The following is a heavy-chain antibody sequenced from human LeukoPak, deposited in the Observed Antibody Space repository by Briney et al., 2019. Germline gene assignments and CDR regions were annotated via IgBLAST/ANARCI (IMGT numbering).Heavy chain of an antibody. CDR1: GLTLSTYM. Sequence: GGSLRLSCAASGLTLSTYMMNWVRQAPGKGLEWVSSISRSSSYICYAESVKGRFTISRDNAKNSLYLQMNSLRAEDTAVYYCARDFYGDYVAAFDIWGQGTMVTVSS. D-gene: IGHD4-17*01. V-gene: IGHV3-21*01. CDR2: ISRSSSYI. J-gene: IGHJ3*02. CDR3: ARDFYGDYVAAFDI.